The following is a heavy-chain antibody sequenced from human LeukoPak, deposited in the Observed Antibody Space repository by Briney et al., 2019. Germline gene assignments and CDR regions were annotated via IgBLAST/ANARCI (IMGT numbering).Heavy chain of an antibody. CDR2: TYYSGST. V-gene: IGHV4-59*01. D-gene: IGHD2-15*01. CDR1: GGSISSYY. Sequence: PSETLSLTCTVSGGSISSYYWSWIRQPPGKGLEWIGYTYYSGSTNYNPSLKSRVTISVDTSKNQFSLKLSSVTAADTAVYYCARIRDLVVVAAIGAFDIWGQGTMVTVSS. CDR3: ARIRDLVVVAAIGAFDI. J-gene: IGHJ3*02.